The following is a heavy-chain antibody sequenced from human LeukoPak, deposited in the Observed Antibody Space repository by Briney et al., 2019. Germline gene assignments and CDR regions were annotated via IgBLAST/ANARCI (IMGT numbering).Heavy chain of an antibody. CDR2: IVGSGGIT. CDR1: GFTFSNYG. Sequence: PGGSLRLSWASSGFTFSNYGMHGVRQAPGKGLEWVSAIVGSGGITYYADSLKGRFTISGDNSRKTVYRLMNSLRSEETAVYFCAKGSTTSGYSFASSGQGTLATPYS. CDR3: AKGSTTSGYSFAS. D-gene: IGHD2/OR15-2a*01. J-gene: IGHJ4*02. V-gene: IGHV3-23*01.